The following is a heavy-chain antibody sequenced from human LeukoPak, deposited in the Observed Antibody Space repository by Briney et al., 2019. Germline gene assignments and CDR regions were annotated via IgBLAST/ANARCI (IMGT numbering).Heavy chain of an antibody. CDR2: IKQDGSEK. CDR1: GLTFSSYW. J-gene: IGHJ4*02. V-gene: IGHV3-7*01. D-gene: IGHD3-9*01. CDR3: LRQKAAYDILTGYYRPDYFDY. Sequence: GGSLRLSCAASGLTFSSYWMSWVRQAPGKGLEWVANIKQDGSEKYYVDSVKGRFTISRDNAKNSLYLQMNSLRAEDTAVYFCLRQKAAYDILTGYYRPDYFDYWGQGTLVTVSS.